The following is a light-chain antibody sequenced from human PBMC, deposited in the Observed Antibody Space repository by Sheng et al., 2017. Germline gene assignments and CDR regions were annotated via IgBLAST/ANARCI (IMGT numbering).Light chain of an antibody. CDR2: GAS. Sequence: DIVMTQSPATLSVSPGERVTLSCRASQSVGTHLCWYQQKPGQAPRVLIYGASTRATGIPARFSGSGSGTEFTLTISSLQSEDFALYYCQQYNNWPLTFGGGTKVEIK. V-gene: IGKV3D-15*01. CDR3: QQYNNWPLT. J-gene: IGKJ4*01. CDR1: QSVGTH.